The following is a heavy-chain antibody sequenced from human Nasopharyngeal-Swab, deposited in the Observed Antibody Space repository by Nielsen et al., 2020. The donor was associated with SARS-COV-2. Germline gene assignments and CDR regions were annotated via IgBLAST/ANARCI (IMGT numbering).Heavy chain of an antibody. CDR2: VVPEDGEP. V-gene: IGHV1-24*01. CDR1: GYTLPVLP. J-gene: IGHJ3*02. Sequence: ASVNVSCKVSGYTLPVLPIHFVRQAPGKGLEWMGTVVPEDGEPIYAQNFQGRVTMTEDTSTYTAYLELSSLRSEDTAVYYCASEGSGVFGVVIYAFDIWGPGTLVTASS. CDR3: ASEGSGVFGVVIYAFDI. D-gene: IGHD3-3*01.